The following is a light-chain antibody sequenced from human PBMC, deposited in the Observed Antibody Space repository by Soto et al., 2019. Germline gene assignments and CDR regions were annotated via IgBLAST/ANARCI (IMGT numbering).Light chain of an antibody. CDR1: QSISGS. V-gene: IGKV1-5*03. CDR3: EQYNGYWT. J-gene: IGKJ1*01. CDR2: EAS. Sequence: DIQMTQSPSTLSASVGDRVTITCRASQSISGSLAWYQQKPGKAPKLLIYEASNLKSGVPSRFSGSGSGTEYTLTISSQQPDDYASYYCEQYNGYWTFGQGTRVEIK.